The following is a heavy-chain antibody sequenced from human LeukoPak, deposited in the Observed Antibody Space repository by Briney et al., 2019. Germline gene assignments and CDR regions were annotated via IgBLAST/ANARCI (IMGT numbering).Heavy chain of an antibody. CDR1: GYTFTSYA. CDR2: INAGNGNT. J-gene: IGHJ4*02. Sequence: GASVKVSCKASGYTFTSYAMHWVRQAPGQRLEWMGWINAGNGNTKYSQEFQGRVTITRDTSASTAYMELSSLRSEDTAVYYCARGGGYSSSWYVLAGNYWGQGTLVTVSS. D-gene: IGHD6-13*01. V-gene: IGHV1-3*01. CDR3: ARGGGYSSSWYVLAGNY.